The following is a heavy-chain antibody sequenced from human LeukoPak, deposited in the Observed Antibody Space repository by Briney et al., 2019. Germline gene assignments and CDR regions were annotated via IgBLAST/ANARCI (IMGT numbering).Heavy chain of an antibody. V-gene: IGHV3-43*02. J-gene: IGHJ4*02. CDR3: AKESDGSAFDY. CDR1: GFTFDDYA. Sequence: PGGSLRLSCAASGFTFDDYAMHWVRQAPGKGLEWVSLISGDGSSTYYADSVRGRFTISRDNRRNSLYLQMNSLRTEDTALYYCAKESDGSAFDYWGQGTLVTVSS. CDR2: ISGDGSST. D-gene: IGHD5-24*01.